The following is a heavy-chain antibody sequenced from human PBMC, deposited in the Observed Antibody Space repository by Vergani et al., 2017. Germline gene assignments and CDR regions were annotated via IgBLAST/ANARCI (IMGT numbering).Heavy chain of an antibody. V-gene: IGHV3-13*01. J-gene: IGHJ4*02. CDR1: GFTFSTYD. CDR2: IGTAGDT. CDR3: ARRDNSSPALDY. D-gene: IGHD6-6*01. Sequence: EVQLVESGGGLVQPGGSLRLSCAASGFTFSTYDMHWVRQATGKGLEWVSAIGTAGDTYYPGSVKGRFTISRKNDKNSLYLQINGLRAGDTAVYYCARRDNSSPALDYWGQGTLVTVSS.